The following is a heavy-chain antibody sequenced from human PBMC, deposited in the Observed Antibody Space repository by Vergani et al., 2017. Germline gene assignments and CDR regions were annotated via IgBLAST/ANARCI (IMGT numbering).Heavy chain of an antibody. CDR3: ARGNYYGSGPYVDP. CDR2: IYSGDET. V-gene: IGHV3-66*02. CDR1: GSTVSGHY. J-gene: IGHJ5*02. Sequence: ELQLVESGGGLVQPGGSLRLSCAASGSTVSGHYMTWVRQAPGKGLEWVSHIYSGDETYYSDSVKGRLIISRDTYKNTLHLQVNNLRVEDTAVYYCARGNYYGSGPYVDPLVEGALVAVPS. D-gene: IGHD3-10*01.